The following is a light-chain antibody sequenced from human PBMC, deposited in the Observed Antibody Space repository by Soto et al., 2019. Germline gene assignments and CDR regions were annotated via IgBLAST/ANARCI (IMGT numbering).Light chain of an antibody. V-gene: IGLV2-8*01. CDR2: EVN. CDR1: SSDVGGYNY. J-gene: IGLJ1*01. CDR3: SSYAGSSNV. Sequence: QSALTQPPSASGSPGQSVAISCTGTSSDVGGYNYVSRYQQHPGKAPKLMIYEVNKRPSGVPDRFSGSKSGNTASLTVSGLQAEDEADYYCSSYAGSSNVFGTGTKVTV.